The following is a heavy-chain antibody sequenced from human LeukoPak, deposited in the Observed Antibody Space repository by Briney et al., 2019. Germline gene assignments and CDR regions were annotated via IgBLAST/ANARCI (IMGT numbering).Heavy chain of an antibody. Sequence: GESLKISCKGSEYSLTNSWIAWVRQMPGKGLEWMGIIQPGDSDIRYGPSFQGQVTILVDKSINTAYLQWSSLKASDTAIYYCARLHYDHLWGSYRFLDFWGQGTLVTVSS. CDR1: EYSLTNSW. V-gene: IGHV5-51*01. CDR3: ARLHYDHLWGSYRFLDF. CDR2: IQPGDSDI. J-gene: IGHJ4*02. D-gene: IGHD3-16*02.